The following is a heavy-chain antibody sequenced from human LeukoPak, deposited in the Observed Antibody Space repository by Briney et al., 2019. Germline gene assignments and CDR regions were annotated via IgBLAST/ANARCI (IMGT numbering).Heavy chain of an antibody. CDR2: IYPGDSDT. Sequence: GESLKISCKGLGYNFTTYWVAWVRQMPGKGLEWMGIIYPGDSDTRYSPSFQGQVTISADKSISTAYPQWSSLKASDTAMYYCARSSGVYAIPYYFDYWGQGTLVTVSS. V-gene: IGHV5-51*01. CDR3: ARSSGVYAIPYYFDY. J-gene: IGHJ4*02. CDR1: GYNFTTYW. D-gene: IGHD2-8*01.